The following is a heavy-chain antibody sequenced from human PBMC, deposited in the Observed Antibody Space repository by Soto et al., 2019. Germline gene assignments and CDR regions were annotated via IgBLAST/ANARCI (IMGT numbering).Heavy chain of an antibody. J-gene: IGHJ4*02. CDR1: GGSINNHY. V-gene: IGHV4-59*11. D-gene: IGHD2-8*02. Sequence: QVQLQASGPGLVKPSETLSLTCTVSGGSINNHYWNWIRQPLGKGLEWIGYIYYSGTTNYNPSLKGRVSLSVDTSKNQFSLNLTSLTAADTATYYCARANWYWEYWGQGTLVTVSS. CDR2: IYYSGTT. CDR3: ARANWYWEY.